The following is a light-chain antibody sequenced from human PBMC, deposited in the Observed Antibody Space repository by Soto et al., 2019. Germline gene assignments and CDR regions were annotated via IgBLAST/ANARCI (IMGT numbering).Light chain of an antibody. CDR1: QSVSSSY. V-gene: IGKV3D-20*02. CDR3: QQRFNWPYS. CDR2: DAS. J-gene: IGKJ2*03. Sequence: EIVLTQSPGTLSLSPGERATLSCRASQSVSSSYLAWYQQKPGQAPRLLIYDASNRAIDIPARFSGSGSGTDFTLTISSLEPEDFAVYYCQQRFNWPYSFGQGTKVDIK.